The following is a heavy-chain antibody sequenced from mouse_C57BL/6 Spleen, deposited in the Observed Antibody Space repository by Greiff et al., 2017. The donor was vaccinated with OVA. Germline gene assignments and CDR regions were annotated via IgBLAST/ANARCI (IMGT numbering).Heavy chain of an antibody. Sequence: VQLVQSGAELVRPGTSVKVSCKASGYAFTNYLIEWVKQRPGQGLEWIGVINPGSGGTNYNEKFKGKATLTADKSSSTAYMQLSSLTSEDSAVYFCARSRDYGSSLAYWGQGTLVTVSA. D-gene: IGHD1-1*01. J-gene: IGHJ3*01. CDR1: GYAFTNYL. CDR3: ARSRDYGSSLAY. V-gene: IGHV1-54*01. CDR2: INPGSGGT.